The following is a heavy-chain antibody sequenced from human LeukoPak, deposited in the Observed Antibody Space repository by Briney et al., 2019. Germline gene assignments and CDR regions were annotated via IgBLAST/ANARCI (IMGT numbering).Heavy chain of an antibody. V-gene: IGHV1-46*01. CDR3: ARDLLAAAGSYLDY. D-gene: IGHD6-13*01. Sequence: ASVKVSCKASGYTFTSYYMHWVRQAPAQGLEWMGIINPSGGSTNYTQKFLGRVTVTRDTSTSTVYMELSSLRSEDTAVYYCARDLLAAAGSYLDYWGQGTLVTVSS. CDR1: GYTFTSYY. CDR2: INPSGGST. J-gene: IGHJ4*02.